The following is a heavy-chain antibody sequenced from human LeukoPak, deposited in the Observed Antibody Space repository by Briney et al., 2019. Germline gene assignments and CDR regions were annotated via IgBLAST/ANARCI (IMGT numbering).Heavy chain of an antibody. CDR1: GFTFISYA. Sequence: GGSLRLSCAASGFTFISYAMSWVRQAPGKGLEWVSAISGSGGSTYYADSVKGRFTISRDNPKNTLYLQMNSLRAEDTAVYYCAKSESGSYSGDFDYWGQGTLVTVSS. CDR2: ISGSGGST. J-gene: IGHJ4*02. D-gene: IGHD3-10*01. CDR3: AKSESGSYSGDFDY. V-gene: IGHV3-23*01.